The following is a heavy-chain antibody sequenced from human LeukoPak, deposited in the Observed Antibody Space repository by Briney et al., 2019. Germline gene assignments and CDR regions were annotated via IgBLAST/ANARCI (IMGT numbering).Heavy chain of an antibody. J-gene: IGHJ2*01. Sequence: SETLSLTCAVYGVSFSAYYWSWIRQPPGKGLEWIGEINHSGSTNYKPSLKSRVTISVDTSKNQFSLKLSSVTAADTAVYFCARGGWSLDFWGRGTLVAVSS. V-gene: IGHV4-34*01. CDR1: GVSFSAYY. CDR2: INHSGST. CDR3: ARGGWSLDF.